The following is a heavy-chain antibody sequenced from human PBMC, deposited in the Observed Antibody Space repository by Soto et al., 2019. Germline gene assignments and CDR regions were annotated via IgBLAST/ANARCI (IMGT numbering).Heavy chain of an antibody. Sequence: GGPMRVSCAAAGFTFSSYSMNWVSKAPGKGLEWVSSISSSSSYIYYADSVKGRFTISRDNAKNSLYLQMNSLRAEDTAVYYCARDTETCSGGSCYEIFNWFDPWGQGTLVTVSS. CDR2: ISSSSSYI. CDR1: GFTFSSYS. V-gene: IGHV3-21*01. D-gene: IGHD2-15*01. J-gene: IGHJ5*02. CDR3: ARDTETCSGGSCYEIFNWFDP.